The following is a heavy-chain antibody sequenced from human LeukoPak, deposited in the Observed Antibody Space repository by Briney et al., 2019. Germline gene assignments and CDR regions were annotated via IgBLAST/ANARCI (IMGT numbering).Heavy chain of an antibody. CDR3: ARKAQYNGHYPLDY. D-gene: IGHD1-7*01. V-gene: IGHV3-23*01. CDR2: TSDRGDYT. CDR1: GFTFTSYP. J-gene: IGHJ4*02. Sequence: GGSLRLSSAASGFTFTSYPMSWVRQAPGKGLEWVSGTSDRGDYTYYADSVKGRFTISRDSSKNTLFLQMNSLRAEDTALYFCARKAQYNGHYPLDYWGQGTLVTVSS.